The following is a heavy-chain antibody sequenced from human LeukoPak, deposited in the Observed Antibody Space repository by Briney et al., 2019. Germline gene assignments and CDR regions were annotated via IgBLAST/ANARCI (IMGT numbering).Heavy chain of an antibody. CDR3: ARKYSGSYFDR. D-gene: IGHD1-26*01. V-gene: IGHV4-61*09. CDR2: NSTSESP. Sequence: SETLSVTCIVSGGSITSGSYCWTCIRLPAGKGLEWSGHNSTSESPTYNPALKSRFTISVNTSKNQYSLKLASETAADTALYYCARKYSGSYFDRWGQGVLVTVSS. CDR1: GGSITSGSYC. J-gene: IGHJ4*02.